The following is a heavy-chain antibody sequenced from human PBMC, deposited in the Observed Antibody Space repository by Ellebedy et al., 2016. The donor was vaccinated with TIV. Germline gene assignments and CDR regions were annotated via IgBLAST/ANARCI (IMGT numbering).Heavy chain of an antibody. CDR2: INPSGGST. CDR3: ASGLRRIRLGELSPVGY. V-gene: IGHV1-46*01. D-gene: IGHD3-16*02. CDR1: GYTFTSYY. Sequence: ASVKVSCKASGYTFTSYYMHWVRQAPGQGLEWMGIINPSGGSTSYAQKFQGRVTMTRDTSTSTVYMELSSLRSEDTAVYYCASGLRRIRLGELSPVGYWGQGTLVTVSS. J-gene: IGHJ4*02.